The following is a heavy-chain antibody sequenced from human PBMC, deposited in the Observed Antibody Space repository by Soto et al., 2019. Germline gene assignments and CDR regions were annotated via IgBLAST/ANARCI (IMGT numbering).Heavy chain of an antibody. Sequence: SETLSLTCAVYGGSLSGYYWTWLRQPPGKGLEWIGYISYTGRTKYNPSLQSRVTISVDTSKNDFSLNLSSVTAADTAVYFCAREWGLLPYYVMNVWGHGTAVTVSS. CDR2: ISYTGRT. J-gene: IGHJ6*02. D-gene: IGHD7-27*01. V-gene: IGHV4-34*11. CDR3: AREWGLLPYYVMNV. CDR1: GGSLSGYY.